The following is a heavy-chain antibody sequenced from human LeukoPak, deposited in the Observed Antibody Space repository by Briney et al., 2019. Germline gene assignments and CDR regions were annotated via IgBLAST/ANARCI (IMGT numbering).Heavy chain of an antibody. CDR2: INPSGGST. D-gene: IGHD5-24*01. V-gene: IGHV1-46*01. J-gene: IGHJ6*03. CDR1: GYTFTSYY. Sequence: ASVKVSCKASGYTFTSYYMHWVRQAPGQGLEWMGIINPSGGSTSYAQKFQGRVTMTRDTSTSTVYIELSSLRSEDTAVYYCAREFVEMDTNLYYMDVWGKGTTVTVSS. CDR3: AREFVEMDTNLYYMDV.